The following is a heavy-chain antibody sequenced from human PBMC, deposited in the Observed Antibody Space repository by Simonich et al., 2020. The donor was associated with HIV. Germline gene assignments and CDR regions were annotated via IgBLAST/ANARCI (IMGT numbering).Heavy chain of an antibody. CDR2: INHSGST. V-gene: IGHV4-34*01. J-gene: IGHJ1*01. CDR1: GGSFSGYD. D-gene: IGHD6-13*01. CDR3: ARLTAGGLGEYFQH. Sequence: QVQLQQWGAGLLKPSETLSLTCAVYGGSFSGYDWSWNPQPPGKGLEWIGEINHSGSTNSNPSLKSRVTISVDTSKNQFSLKLSSVTAADTAVYYCARLTAGGLGEYFQHWGQGTLSPSPQ.